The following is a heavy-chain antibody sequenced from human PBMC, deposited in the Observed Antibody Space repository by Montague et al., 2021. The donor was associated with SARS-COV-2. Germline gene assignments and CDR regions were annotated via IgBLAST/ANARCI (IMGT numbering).Heavy chain of an antibody. V-gene: IGHV1-2*06. CDR1: GYTFTGYF. CDR3: ARELWFGDSSCGY. D-gene: IGHD2-21*01. Sequence: SVKVSCKASGYTFTGYFIHWFRLAPGQGLEWMGRINPDSGDTNYAQKFQGRVTLTRDTSLSTAYMELRRLRSDDTAVYYCARELWFGDSSCGYWGQGSLVTASS. J-gene: IGHJ4*02. CDR2: INPDSGDT.